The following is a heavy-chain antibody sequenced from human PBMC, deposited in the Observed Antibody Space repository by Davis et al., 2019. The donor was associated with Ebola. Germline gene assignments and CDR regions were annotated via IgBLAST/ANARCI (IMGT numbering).Heavy chain of an antibody. CDR3: AKDGRFLEWLLFDY. J-gene: IGHJ4*02. CDR2: IYSGGST. Sequence: GESLKISCAASGFTVSSNYMSWVRQAPGKGLEWVSVIYSGGSTYYADSVKGRFTISRHNSKNTLYLQMNSLRAEDTAVYYCAKDGRFLEWLLFDYWGQGTLVTVSS. V-gene: IGHV3-53*01. CDR1: GFTVSSNY. D-gene: IGHD3-3*01.